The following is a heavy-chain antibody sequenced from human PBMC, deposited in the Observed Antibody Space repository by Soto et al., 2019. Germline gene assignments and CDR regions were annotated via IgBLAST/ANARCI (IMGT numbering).Heavy chain of an antibody. CDR3: AHSFHSRTYYYDSSGYCNFDY. Sequence: QTVAMACTFSWLSHNTKEEGVGWIRQPPGKALEWLALIYWDDDKCYSPSRLTITKDTSKNQVVLTMTNMDPVDTATYYCAHSFHSRTYYYDSSGYCNFDYWGQRTLVTVS. J-gene: IGHJ4*02. CDR2: IYWDDDK. D-gene: IGHD3-22*01. V-gene: IGHV2-5*02. CDR1: WLSHNTKEEG.